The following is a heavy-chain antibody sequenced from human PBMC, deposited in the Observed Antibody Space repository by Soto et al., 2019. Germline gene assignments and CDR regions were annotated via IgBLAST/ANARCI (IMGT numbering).Heavy chain of an antibody. Sequence: GGSLRLSCAASGFTFSSYWMHWVRQTPGKGLVWLSRISSDGSDTTYADSVKGRFTISRDNAKNTLYLQMNSLRVEDTAVYYCARDQSVAGPTTLTDPWGQGTLVTVSS. CDR3: ARDQSVAGPTTLTDP. CDR2: ISSDGSDT. CDR1: GFTFSSYW. D-gene: IGHD6-19*01. J-gene: IGHJ5*02. V-gene: IGHV3-74*03.